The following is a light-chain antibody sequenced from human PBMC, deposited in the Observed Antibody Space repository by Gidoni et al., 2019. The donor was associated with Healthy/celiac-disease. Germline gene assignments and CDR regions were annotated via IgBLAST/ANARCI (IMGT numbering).Light chain of an antibody. V-gene: IGKV4-1*01. Sequence: DIVMTQSQDSLAVSLGARATINCKSSQSVLYSSNNKNYLAWYQQKPGQPPKLLIYWASTRESGVPDRFSGSGSGTDFTLTTSSLQAEDVAVYYCQQYYSTPQTFGQGTKVEIK. CDR2: WAS. J-gene: IGKJ1*01. CDR3: QQYYSTPQT. CDR1: QSVLYSSNNKNY.